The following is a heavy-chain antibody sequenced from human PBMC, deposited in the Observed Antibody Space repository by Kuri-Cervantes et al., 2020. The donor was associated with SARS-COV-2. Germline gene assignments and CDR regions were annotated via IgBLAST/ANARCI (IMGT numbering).Heavy chain of an antibody. Sequence: SETLSLTCTVSGGSISSYYWSWIRQPPGKGLEWIGYIYYSGSTNYNPSLKSRVTISVDTSKYQFSLKLSTVTAADTAVYYWAREGYCSGGSCFDYWGQGTLVTVSS. CDR1: GGSISSYY. J-gene: IGHJ4*02. CDR3: AREGYCSGGSCFDY. V-gene: IGHV4-59*01. CDR2: IYYSGST. D-gene: IGHD2-15*01.